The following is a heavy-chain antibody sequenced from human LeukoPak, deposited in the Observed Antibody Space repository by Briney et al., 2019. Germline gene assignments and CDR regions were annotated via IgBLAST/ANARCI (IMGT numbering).Heavy chain of an antibody. CDR2: ISGSGDST. CDR3: VKHYDDTRSFAMDV. D-gene: IGHD4-17*01. V-gene: IGHV3-23*01. Sequence: GGSLRLSCAASGLTFNRHTMTWVRQTPGKGLEWVSTISGSGDSTYYADSVKGRFTISRDNSKNTLYLQMNSLRAEDTAVYHCVKHYDDTRSFAMDVWGKGTTVTVSS. CDR1: GLTFNRHT. J-gene: IGHJ6*04.